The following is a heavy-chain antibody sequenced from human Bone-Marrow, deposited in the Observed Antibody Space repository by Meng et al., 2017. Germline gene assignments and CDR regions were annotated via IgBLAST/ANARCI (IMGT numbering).Heavy chain of an antibody. Sequence: GESLKISCAASGFTFSSYGMSWVRQAPGKGLEWVSDFSASGGSKYYADSVKGRFTISRDNSKNTLFLQMNNLRVEDTAVYYCARGGMVRGVIRTPFDYWGQGTLVTVS. V-gene: IGHV3-23*01. CDR2: FSASGGSK. D-gene: IGHD3-10*01. CDR3: ARGGMVRGVIRTPFDY. J-gene: IGHJ4*02. CDR1: GFTFSSYG.